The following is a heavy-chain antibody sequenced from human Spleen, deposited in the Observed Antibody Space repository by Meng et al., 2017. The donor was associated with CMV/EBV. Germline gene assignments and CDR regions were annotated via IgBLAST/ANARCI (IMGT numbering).Heavy chain of an antibody. CDR2: IGPIGGGT. Sequence: ASVKVSCKASGYTFTSYYIHWVRQTPGQGLEWMGIIGPIGGGTTYAQKFQGRLTMTRETSTSTVYMELSSLRSEDTAVYFCARDRPVDYYYYYGMDVWGQGTTVTVSS. CDR3: ARDRPVDYYYYYGMDV. J-gene: IGHJ6*01. V-gene: IGHV1-46*01. CDR1: GYTFTSYY.